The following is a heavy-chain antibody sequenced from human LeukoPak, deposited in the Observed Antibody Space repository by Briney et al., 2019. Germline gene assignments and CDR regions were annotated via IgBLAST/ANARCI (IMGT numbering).Heavy chain of an antibody. D-gene: IGHD3-9*01. CDR1: GYSISSGYY. CDR2: IYYSGST. CDR3: ARGEDFERYYLAY. V-gene: IGHV4-38-2*02. Sequence: PSETLSLTCSVSGYSISSGYYWGWIRQPPGKGLEWIGSIYYSGSTYYNPSLKSRVTISVDTSKNQFSLKLSSVTAADTAVYFCARGEDFERYYLAYWGQGTLVTVSS. J-gene: IGHJ4*02.